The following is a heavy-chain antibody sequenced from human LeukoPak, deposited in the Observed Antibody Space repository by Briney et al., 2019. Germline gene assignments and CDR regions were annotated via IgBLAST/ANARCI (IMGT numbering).Heavy chain of an antibody. CDR3: ARFAVGATPMSMGAFDI. Sequence: ASQTLSLTCTVSGGSTSSGDYYWSWIRQPPGKGLEWIGYIYYSGSTYYNPSLKSRVTISVDTSKNQFSLKLSSVTAADTAVYYCARFAVGATPMSMGAFDIWGQGTMVTVSS. CDR2: IYYSGST. V-gene: IGHV4-30-4*08. CDR1: GGSTSSGDYY. J-gene: IGHJ3*02. D-gene: IGHD1-26*01.